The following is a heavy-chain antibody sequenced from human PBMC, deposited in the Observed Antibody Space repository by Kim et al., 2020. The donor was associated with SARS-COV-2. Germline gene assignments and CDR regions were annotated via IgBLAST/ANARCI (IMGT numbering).Heavy chain of an antibody. V-gene: IGHV4-31*03. CDR1: GGSICSDVYY. CDR3: ARYGGSSRLFYP. J-gene: IGHJ5*02. Sequence: SETLSLTCTVSGGSICSDVYYWSWIRQFPGRGLEWIAYILYTGATYYNPSLKSRITISVDTSKGQFSLSLSSVTAADTAVYYCARYGGSSRLFYPWGQGSLVTV. CDR2: ILYTGAT. D-gene: IGHD6-13*01.